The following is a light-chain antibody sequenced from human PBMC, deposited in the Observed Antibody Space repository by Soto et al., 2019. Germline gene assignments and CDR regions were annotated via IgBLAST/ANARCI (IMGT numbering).Light chain of an antibody. Sequence: EIVLTQSASTLSVSAGETVSLPWGASQSVSNKLAWFQQKNGQAPRLPMSSTSTRATGIPARFSGSGYGTEFNLTVSSLQSEDFALYFCHQYDYWPFTFGGGTKVDIK. J-gene: IGKJ4*01. CDR2: STS. V-gene: IGKV3D-15*01. CDR3: HQYDYWPFT. CDR1: QSVSNK.